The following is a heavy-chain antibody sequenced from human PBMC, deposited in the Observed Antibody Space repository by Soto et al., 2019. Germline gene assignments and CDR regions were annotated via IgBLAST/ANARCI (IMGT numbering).Heavy chain of an antibody. J-gene: IGHJ4*02. CDR2: IYWDADK. D-gene: IGHD6-19*01. CDR3: AHRQAHGLGVAGNFAS. Sequence: QITLKESGPTLVKPTQTLTLTCTFSGFSFTTTGGGVGWIRQPPGKALEWLALIYWDADKRYSPSLKSRLTTTRDTSKNQVVLTMTPMDPVDTATYYGAHRQAHGLGVAGNFASWGQGILVTVSS. CDR1: GFSFTTTGGG. V-gene: IGHV2-5*02.